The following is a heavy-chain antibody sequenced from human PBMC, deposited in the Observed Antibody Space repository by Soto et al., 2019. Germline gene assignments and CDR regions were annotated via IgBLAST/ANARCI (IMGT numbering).Heavy chain of an antibody. CDR1: GGSISSSSYY. V-gene: IGHV4-39*01. Sequence: SETLSLTWTVSGGSISSSSYYWGWIRQPPGKGLEWIGSIYYSGSTYYNPSLKGRVTISVDTSKNQFSLKLSSVTAADTAVYYCARVHYDYVWGSYRPGWFDPWGQGTLVTVSS. J-gene: IGHJ5*02. D-gene: IGHD3-16*02. CDR3: ARVHYDYVWGSYRPGWFDP. CDR2: IYYSGST.